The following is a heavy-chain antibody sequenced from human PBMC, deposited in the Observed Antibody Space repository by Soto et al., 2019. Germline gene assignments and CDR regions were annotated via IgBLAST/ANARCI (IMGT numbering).Heavy chain of an antibody. Sequence: EVQLVESGGGLVQPGGSLRLSVAASGFTLISYALNWVRRPQGKGLEYVSTISRNGGSTYNANSVKGRFTISRDNSKNTLYLQMGSLRTEDMAVYYCAREGGSYYFDYWGQGTLVTVSS. CDR2: ISRNGGST. D-gene: IGHD1-26*01. V-gene: IGHV3-64*01. J-gene: IGHJ4*02. CDR1: GFTLISYA. CDR3: AREGGSYYFDY.